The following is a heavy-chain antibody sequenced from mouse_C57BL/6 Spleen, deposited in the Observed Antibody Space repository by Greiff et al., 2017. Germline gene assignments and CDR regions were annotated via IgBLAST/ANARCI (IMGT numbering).Heavy chain of an antibody. CDR1: GFTFSSYA. CDR3: ARDRARGMGAMDY. D-gene: IGHD3-1*01. V-gene: IGHV5-4*01. CDR2: ISDGGSYT. Sequence: DVHLVESGGGLVKPGGSLKLSCAASGFTFSSYAMSWVRQTPEKRLEWVATISDGGSYTYYPDNVKGRFTISRDNAKNNLYLQMSHLKSEDTAMYYCARDRARGMGAMDYWGQGTSVTVSS. J-gene: IGHJ4*01.